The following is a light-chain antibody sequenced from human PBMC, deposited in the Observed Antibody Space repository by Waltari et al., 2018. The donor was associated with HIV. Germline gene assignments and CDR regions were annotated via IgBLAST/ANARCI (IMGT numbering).Light chain of an antibody. CDR2: GNT. CDR3: QSYDSSLSAWV. J-gene: IGLJ3*02. V-gene: IGLV1-40*01. Sequence: QSVLTQPPSLSGAPGKTVTIPCTGTSSNIGAAYHVHWYPQLPGTAPKHPIYGNTIRPSGVPDRFSGSKSGTSASLAITGLQADDEADYYCQSYDSSLSAWVFGGGTKLTVL. CDR1: SSNIGAAYH.